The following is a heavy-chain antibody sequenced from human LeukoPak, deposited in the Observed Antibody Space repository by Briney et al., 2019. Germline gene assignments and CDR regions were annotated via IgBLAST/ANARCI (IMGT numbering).Heavy chain of an antibody. D-gene: IGHD3-16*01. J-gene: IGHJ4*02. CDR2: TNLHGTAV. V-gene: IGHV3-74*01. CDR3: ASAYTYVRLGDH. CDR1: GLSFSNYW. Sequence: GGSLRLSCEVSGLSFSNYWMHWVRQAPGGGLVWVARTNLHGTAVDYADSVKGRFIISRDNAKNTLFLQMNSLRVEDTAVYYCASAYTYVRLGDHWGQGTLVTVSS.